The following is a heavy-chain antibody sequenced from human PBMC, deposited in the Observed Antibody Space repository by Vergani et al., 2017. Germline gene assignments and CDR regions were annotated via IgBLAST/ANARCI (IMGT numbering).Heavy chain of an antibody. V-gene: IGHV4-39*01. CDR2: MDYSGST. CDR3: ARHGGSGNYYHLFDS. D-gene: IGHD3-3*01. Sequence: QVQLQESGPGLVKPSETPSLTCTVSGDSVISTDHHWGWIRQPPGKGLEWIGSMDYSGSTSYNPSLESRATISIHTSENVISLRLTSVTAADTALYHCARHGGSGNYYHLFDSWGQGTLVIVSS. CDR1: GDSVISTDHH. J-gene: IGHJ4*02.